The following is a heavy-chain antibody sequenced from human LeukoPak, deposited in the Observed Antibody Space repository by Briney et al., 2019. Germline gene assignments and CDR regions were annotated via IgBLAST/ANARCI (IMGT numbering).Heavy chain of an antibody. CDR1: GFTFSSYA. V-gene: IGHV3-23*01. CDR3: AREHYFYYLDA. Sequence: PGGSLRLSCAASGFTFSSYAMSWVRQAPGKGLEWVSAISGSGGSTYYADSVKGRFTISRDNAENSLYLQMNSLRAEDTAVYYCAREHYFYYLDARGKGTTVTVSS. J-gene: IGHJ6*03. CDR2: ISGSGGST.